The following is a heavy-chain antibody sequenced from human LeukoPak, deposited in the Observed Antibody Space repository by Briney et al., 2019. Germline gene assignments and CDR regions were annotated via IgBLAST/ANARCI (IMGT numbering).Heavy chain of an antibody. CDR1: GGSIGSYY. CDR2: IYYSGST. J-gene: IGHJ6*02. CDR3: ARDRRYYDTSGTVYYDAMDV. V-gene: IGHV4-59*01. Sequence: PSETLSLTCTVSGGSIGSYYWSWIRQPPGKGLEWIGYIYYSGSTNYNPSLKSRVTISVDTSKNQFSLKLSSVTAADTAVYYCARDRRYYDTSGTVYYDAMDVWGQGTTVTVSS. D-gene: IGHD3-22*01.